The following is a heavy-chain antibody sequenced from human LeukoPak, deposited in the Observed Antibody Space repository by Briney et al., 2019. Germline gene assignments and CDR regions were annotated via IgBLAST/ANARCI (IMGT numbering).Heavy chain of an antibody. CDR2: IYHSGST. CDR1: GDSISSGSYY. V-gene: IGHV4-39*07. D-gene: IGHD1-26*01. CDR3: ARVGIVGATRHFDY. J-gene: IGHJ4*02. Sequence: PSETLSLTCTVSGDSISSGSYYWGCIRQPPGKGLEWIGSIYHSGSTYYNPSLKSRVTISVDTSKNQFSLKLSSVTAADTAVYYCARVGIVGATRHFDYWGQGTLVTVSS.